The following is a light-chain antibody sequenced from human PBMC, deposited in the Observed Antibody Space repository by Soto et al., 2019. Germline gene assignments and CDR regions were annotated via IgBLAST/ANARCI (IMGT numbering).Light chain of an antibody. CDR1: QSVTTF. CDR2: DAS. Sequence: EIVLTQSPATLSFSPGDRATLSCRAIQSVTTFLAWYQQKPGQAPRLLIYDASDRAPGIPARFSGSGSATDFTLTINNLEPEDFAVYYCQQRSNWPPSITFGQGTRLEIK. CDR3: QQRSNWPPSIT. J-gene: IGKJ5*01. V-gene: IGKV3-11*01.